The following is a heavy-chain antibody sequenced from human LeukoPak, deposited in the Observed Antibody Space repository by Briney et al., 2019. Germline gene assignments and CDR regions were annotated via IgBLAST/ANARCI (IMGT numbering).Heavy chain of an antibody. CDR1: GFTFSSYS. V-gene: IGHV3-48*01. D-gene: IGHD6-13*01. CDR2: ISSSSSTI. CDR3: ARDSEPHPGSWYFSNKSYLEFFLGVDGMDV. J-gene: IGHJ6*02. Sequence: GGSLRLSCAASGFTFSSYSMNWVRHAPGKGLELVSYISSSSSTIYYADSVKGRFTISRDNAKNSLYLQMNSLRAEDTAVYYCARDSEPHPGSWYFSNKSYLEFFLGVDGMDVWGQGTTVTVSS.